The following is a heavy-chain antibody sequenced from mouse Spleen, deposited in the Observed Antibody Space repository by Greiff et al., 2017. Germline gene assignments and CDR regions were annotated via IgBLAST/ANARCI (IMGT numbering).Heavy chain of an antibody. D-gene: IGHD1-2*01. Sequence: QVQLQQSGPGLVAPSQSLSITCTVSGFSLTSYGVHWVRQPPGKGLEWLGVIWAGGSTNYNSALMSRLSISKDNSKSQVFLKMNSLQTDDTAMYYCARGSLLRPYAMDYWGQGTSVTVSS. CDR1: GFSLTSYG. V-gene: IGHV2-9*02. J-gene: IGHJ4*01. CDR2: IWAGGST. CDR3: ARGSLLRPYAMDY.